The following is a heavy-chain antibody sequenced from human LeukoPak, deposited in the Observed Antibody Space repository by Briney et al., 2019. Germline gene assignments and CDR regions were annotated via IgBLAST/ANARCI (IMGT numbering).Heavy chain of an antibody. D-gene: IGHD3-3*01. CDR1: GFTFDDYA. Sequence: PGGSLRLSCAASGFTFDDYAMHWVRQAPGKGLEWVSGISWNSGSIGYADSVKGRFTISRDNAKNSLYLQMNSLRAEDMALYYCAKSQLRFLEWSYWYFDLWGRGTLVTVSS. V-gene: IGHV3-9*03. CDR2: ISWNSGSI. CDR3: AKSQLRFLEWSYWYFDL. J-gene: IGHJ2*01.